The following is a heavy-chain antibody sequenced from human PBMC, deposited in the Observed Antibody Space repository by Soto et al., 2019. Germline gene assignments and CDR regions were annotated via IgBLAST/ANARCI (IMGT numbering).Heavy chain of an antibody. CDR1: GGSISSGDYF. V-gene: IGHV4-30-4*01. CDR3: ARRMPIDSYPFDY. J-gene: IGHJ4*02. CDR2: IYSTGST. D-gene: IGHD2-2*01. Sequence: QAQLQESGPGLVKSSQTLSLTCTVSGGSISSGDYFWSWIRQPPGKGLVWIGYIYSTGSTYYNPSLKSRVTISVDTSKNQFSLKLNSVTAADTAVYYCARRMPIDSYPFDYWGQGSLVTVSS.